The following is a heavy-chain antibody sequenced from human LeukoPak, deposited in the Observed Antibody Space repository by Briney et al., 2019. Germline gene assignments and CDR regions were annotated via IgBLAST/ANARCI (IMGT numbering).Heavy chain of an antibody. CDR2: IYTSGST. CDR1: GGSISSGSYY. CDR3: ARDGVGRIVERETAFDI. Sequence: SETLSLTCTVSGGSISSGSYYWSWIRQPAGKGLEWIGRIYTSGSTNYNPSLKSRVTISVDTSKNQFSLKLSSVTAADTAVYYCARDGVGRIVERETAFDIWGQGTMVTVSS. D-gene: IGHD2-15*01. J-gene: IGHJ3*02. V-gene: IGHV4-61*02.